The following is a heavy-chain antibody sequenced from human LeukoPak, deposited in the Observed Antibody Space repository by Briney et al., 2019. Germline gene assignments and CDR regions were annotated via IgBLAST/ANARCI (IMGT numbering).Heavy chain of an antibody. Sequence: PSETLSLTCTVSGGSISSYYWSWIRQPPGKGLEWIGYIYYSGSTNYNPSLKSRVTISVDTSENQFSLKLSSVTAADTAVYYCARAGTRMVTIDYWGQGTLVAVSS. CDR2: IYYSGST. CDR3: ARAGTRMVTIDY. CDR1: GGSISSYY. D-gene: IGHD5-18*01. J-gene: IGHJ4*02. V-gene: IGHV4-59*01.